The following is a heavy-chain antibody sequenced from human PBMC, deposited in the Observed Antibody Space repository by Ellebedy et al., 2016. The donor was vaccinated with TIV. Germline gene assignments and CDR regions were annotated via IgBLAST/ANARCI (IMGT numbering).Heavy chain of an antibody. J-gene: IGHJ4*02. CDR1: GFIFADYA. CDR3: SRGILTGTTRGGDY. Sequence: GGSLRLXXTSSGFIFADYAMSWFRQAPGKGLEWVGFIRNKAYGGTAEYAASVKDRFTISRDDSKSIAYLQMNSLKTEDTALYYCSRGILTGTTRGGDYWGQGTLVTVSS. V-gene: IGHV3-49*03. CDR2: IRNKAYGGTA. D-gene: IGHD1-20*01.